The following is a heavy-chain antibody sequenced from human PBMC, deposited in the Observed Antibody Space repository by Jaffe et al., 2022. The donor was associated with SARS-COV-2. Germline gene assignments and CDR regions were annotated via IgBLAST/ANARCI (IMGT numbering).Heavy chain of an antibody. D-gene: IGHD3-10*01. V-gene: IGHV4-34*01. CDR3: ARGRYGSGSYPSALDY. CDR1: GGSFSGYY. J-gene: IGHJ4*02. CDR2: INHSGST. Sequence: QVQLQQWGAGLLKPSETLSLTCAVYGGSFSGYYWSWIRQPPGKGLEWIGEINHSGSTNYNPSLKSRVTISVDTSKNQFSLKLSSVTAADTAVYYCARGRYGSGSYPSALDYWGQGTLVTVSS.